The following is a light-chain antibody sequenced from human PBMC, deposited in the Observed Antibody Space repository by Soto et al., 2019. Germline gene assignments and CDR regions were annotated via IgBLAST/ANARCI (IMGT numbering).Light chain of an antibody. CDR1: QSVSGW. CDR3: QQYETFSGT. CDR2: DAS. J-gene: IGKJ1*01. V-gene: IGKV1-5*01. Sequence: DIEITQPPSTLSASVGDTVTVTCRASQSVSGWLAWYQQKPGEAPKLLIYDASALHRGVPARFSCSGSGTKCTLTIASLQPDDFETDYCQQYETFSGTFGPGTKVDIK.